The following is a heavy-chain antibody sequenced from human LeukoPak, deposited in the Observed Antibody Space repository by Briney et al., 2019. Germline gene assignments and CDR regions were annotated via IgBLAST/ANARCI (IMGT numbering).Heavy chain of an antibody. J-gene: IGHJ4*02. CDR1: GFTFTNYW. D-gene: IGHD3-10*01. CDR2: IKQDGSVK. V-gene: IGHV3-7*01. Sequence: GGSLRLSCAASGFTFTNYWVGWVRQAPGRGLEWVDNIKQDGSVKYYVDSVKGRFTISRDNAENSLYLQMNSLRVEDTAVYYCTSYGSGSSSHDYWGQGTLVTVSS. CDR3: TSYGSGSSSHDY.